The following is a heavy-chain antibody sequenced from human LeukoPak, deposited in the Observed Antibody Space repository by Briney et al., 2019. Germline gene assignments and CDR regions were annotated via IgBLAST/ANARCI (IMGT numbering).Heavy chain of an antibody. Sequence: GGSLRLSCAASGFTFSSYGMHWVRQAPGKGLEWVAVISYDGSNKYYADSVKDRFTISRDNSKNTLYLQMNSLRAEDTAVYYCAKVLYGTDAFDIWGQGTMVTVSS. V-gene: IGHV3-30*18. D-gene: IGHD4-17*01. CDR1: GFTFSSYG. CDR2: ISYDGSNK. J-gene: IGHJ3*02. CDR3: AKVLYGTDAFDI.